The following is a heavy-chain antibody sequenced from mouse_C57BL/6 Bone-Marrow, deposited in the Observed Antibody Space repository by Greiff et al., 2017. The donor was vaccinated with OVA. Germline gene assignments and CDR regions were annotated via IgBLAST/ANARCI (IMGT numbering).Heavy chain of an antibody. CDR3: ARHGITTVVAHYYAMDY. CDR2: ISSGGSYT. Sequence: EVQGVESGGDLVKPGGSLKLSCAASGFTFSSYGMSWVRQTPDKRLEWVATISSGGSYTYYPDSVKGRFTISRDNAKNNLYLQMSSLKSEDTAMYYCARHGITTVVAHYYAMDYWGQGTSVTVSS. V-gene: IGHV5-6*01. D-gene: IGHD1-1*01. CDR1: GFTFSSYG. J-gene: IGHJ4*01.